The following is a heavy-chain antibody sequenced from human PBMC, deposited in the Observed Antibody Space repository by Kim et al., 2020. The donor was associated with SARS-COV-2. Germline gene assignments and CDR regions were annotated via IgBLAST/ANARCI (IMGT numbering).Heavy chain of an antibody. CDR3: ARVGMTTVGFGAYYYYGMDV. J-gene: IGHJ6*02. D-gene: IGHD4-4*01. CDR2: IYYSGST. V-gene: IGHV4-59*01. CDR1: GGSISSYY. Sequence: SETLSLTCTVSGGSISSYYWSWIRQPPGKGLEWIGYIYYSGSTNYNPSLKSRVTISVDTSKNQFSLKLSSVTAADTAVYYCARVGMTTVGFGAYYYYGMDVWGQGTTVTVSS.